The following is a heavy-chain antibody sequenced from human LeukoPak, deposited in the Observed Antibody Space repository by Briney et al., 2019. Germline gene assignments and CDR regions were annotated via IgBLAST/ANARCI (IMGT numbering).Heavy chain of an antibody. CDR3: AIQRDDYGDYVRSFFDL. V-gene: IGHV4-59*08. CDR2: IYYNGST. J-gene: IGHJ2*01. Sequence: PSETLSLTCTVSGGSLSGFHWNWIRQPPGKGLEWIGYIYYNGSTKYNPTLKSRVTTSVDTSENQISLNLTSVTAADTAVYYCAIQRDDYGDYVRSFFDLWGRGNLVTVSS. D-gene: IGHD4-17*01. CDR1: GGSLSGFH.